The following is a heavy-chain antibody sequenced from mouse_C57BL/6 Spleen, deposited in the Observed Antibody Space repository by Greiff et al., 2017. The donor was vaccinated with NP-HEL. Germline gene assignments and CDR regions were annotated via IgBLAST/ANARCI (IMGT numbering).Heavy chain of an antibody. Sequence: QVQLKQPGAELVRPGSSVKLSCKASGYTFTSYWMHWVKQRPIQGLEWIGNIDPSDSETHYNQKFKDKATLTVDKSSSTAYMQLSSLTSEDSAVYYCARHGSSGDYYAMDYWGQGTSVTVSS. CDR1: GYTFTSYW. CDR2: IDPSDSET. J-gene: IGHJ4*01. CDR3: ARHGSSGDYYAMDY. D-gene: IGHD1-1*01. V-gene: IGHV1-52*01.